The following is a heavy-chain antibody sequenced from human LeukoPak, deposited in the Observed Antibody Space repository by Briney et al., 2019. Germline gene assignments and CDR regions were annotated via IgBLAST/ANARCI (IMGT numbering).Heavy chain of an antibody. D-gene: IGHD3-22*01. CDR1: GFTVSSKY. V-gene: IGHV4-30-4*08. J-gene: IGHJ3*02. Sequence: LRLSCAASGFTVSSKYMSWVRQPPGKGLEWIGYIYYSGSTYYNPSLKSRVTISVDTSKNQFSLKLSSVTAADTAVYYCARVVSYYDSSGPPNDAFDIWGQGTMVTVSS. CDR3: ARVVSYYDSSGPPNDAFDI. CDR2: IYYSGST.